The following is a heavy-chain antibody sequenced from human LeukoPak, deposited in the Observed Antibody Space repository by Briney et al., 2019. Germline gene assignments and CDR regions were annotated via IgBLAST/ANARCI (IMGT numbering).Heavy chain of an antibody. CDR2: INHSGST. Sequence: SETLSLTCAVYGGSFSGDYWSWIRQPPGKGLEWIGEINHSGSTNYNPSLKSRVTISIDTPKNQFSLKLSSVTAADTAVYYCARRPRGIIIKTWFDPWGQGTLVTVSS. D-gene: IGHD3-10*01. CDR3: ARRPRGIIIKTWFDP. J-gene: IGHJ5*02. CDR1: GGSFSGDY. V-gene: IGHV4-34*01.